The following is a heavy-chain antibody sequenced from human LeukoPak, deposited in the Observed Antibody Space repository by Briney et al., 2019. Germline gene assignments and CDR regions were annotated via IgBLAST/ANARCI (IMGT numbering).Heavy chain of an antibody. CDR1: GGNFSSYA. D-gene: IGHD5-18*01. V-gene: IGHV1-69*04. J-gene: IGHJ4*02. CDR2: IIPILGIA. CDR3: ARDRDTAMVPYFDY. Sequence: SVKVSCKASGGNFSSYAISWVRQAPGQGLEWMGRIIPILGIANYAQKFQGRVTITADKSTSTAYMELSSLRSEDTAVYYCARDRDTAMVPYFDYWGQGTLVTVSS.